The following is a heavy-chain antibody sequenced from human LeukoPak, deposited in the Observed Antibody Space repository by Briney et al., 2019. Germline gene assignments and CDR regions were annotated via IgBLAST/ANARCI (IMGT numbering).Heavy chain of an antibody. CDR2: IYYSGST. V-gene: IGHV4-59*01. Sequence: SETLSLTCTVSGGSISSYYWSGIRQPPGKGLEWIGYIYYSGSTNYNPSLKSRVTISVDTSKNQFSLKLSSVTAADTAVYYCASSGSSWGQGTMVTVSS. J-gene: IGHJ3*01. CDR1: GGSISSYY. D-gene: IGHD5-12*01. CDR3: ASSGSS.